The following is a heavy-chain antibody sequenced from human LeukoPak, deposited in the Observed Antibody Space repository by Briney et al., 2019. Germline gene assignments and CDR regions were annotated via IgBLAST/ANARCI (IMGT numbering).Heavy chain of an antibody. V-gene: IGHV3-7*01. J-gene: IGHJ4*02. CDR2: IQHDGSVN. Sequence: ETLSLTCAVYGGSFSGYYWSWVRQAPGKGLEWVASIQHDGSVNHYVDSVKGRFTISRDNAKNSLFLQMNSLRVEDTGVYSCKIDYGDYLHYWGQGTLVTVSS. D-gene: IGHD4-17*01. CDR3: KIDYGDYLHY. CDR1: GGSFSGYY.